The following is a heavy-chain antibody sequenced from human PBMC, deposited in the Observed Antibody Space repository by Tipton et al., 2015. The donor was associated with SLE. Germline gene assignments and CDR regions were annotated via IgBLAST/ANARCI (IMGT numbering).Heavy chain of an antibody. J-gene: IGHJ1*01. Sequence: GASINSNFWSWIRQSPGKGLEWIGYIYHSGSTYYNPSLKSRVTISVDRSKNQFSLKLSSVTAADTSVYYCAREDYYGSGSYYKEGYFQHWGQGTLVTVSS. CDR1: GASINSNF. CDR3: AREDYYGSGSYYKEGYFQH. CDR2: IYHSGST. D-gene: IGHD3-10*01. V-gene: IGHV4-30-2*06.